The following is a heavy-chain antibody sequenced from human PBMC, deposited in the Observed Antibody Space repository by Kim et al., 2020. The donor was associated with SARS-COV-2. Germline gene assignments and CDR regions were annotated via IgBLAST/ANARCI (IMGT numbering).Heavy chain of an antibody. CDR3: ATATIDY. CDR1: GYTFTDYA. CDR2: INAGNGDT. Sequence: ASVKVSCKASGYTFTDYAIHWVRQAPGQRLEWMGWINAGNGDTKYSQKFQRRVTITRDTFASTAYMDLSSLRSDDTAVYYCATATIDYFGHGTLVTVSS. J-gene: IGHJ4*01. V-gene: IGHV1-3*01.